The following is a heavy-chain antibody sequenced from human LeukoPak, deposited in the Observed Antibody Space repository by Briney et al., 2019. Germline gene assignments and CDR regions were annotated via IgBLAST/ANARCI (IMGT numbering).Heavy chain of an antibody. CDR2: IHYSGST. CDR1: GGSISSSNYY. V-gene: IGHV4-39*01. D-gene: IGHD3-10*01. CDR3: TRHFGSGRDDY. Sequence: SETLSLTCTVSGGSISSSNYYWGWIRQPPGKGLEWIGSIHYSGSTYYNPSLKSRVTVSVDTSKNQFTVNLSSVTAADTAAYYCTRHFGSGRDDYWGQGTLVTVSS. J-gene: IGHJ4*02.